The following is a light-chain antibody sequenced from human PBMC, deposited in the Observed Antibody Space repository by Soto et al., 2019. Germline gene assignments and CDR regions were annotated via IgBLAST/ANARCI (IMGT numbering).Light chain of an antibody. J-gene: IGKJ4*01. Sequence: DIQMTQSPTSVSASVGDRVTITCRASQNIRNWLAWYQQKPGKAPKLLIYAASSLQSGVPSRFSGSGSGTEFTLTISSLQPEDFATYFCQQADSFPLTFGGGTNVGIK. CDR3: QQADSFPLT. CDR2: AAS. V-gene: IGKV1D-12*01. CDR1: QNIRNW.